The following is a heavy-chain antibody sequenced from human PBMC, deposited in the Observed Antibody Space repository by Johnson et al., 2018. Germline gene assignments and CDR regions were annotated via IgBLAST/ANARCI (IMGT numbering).Heavy chain of an antibody. Sequence: VQLVESGAEVKKPGSSVKVSCKASGGTFSIYAISWVRQAPGQGLEWMGWMNPNRGNTGYAQKFQGRVTMTRNTSISTDYMELSSLSSEDTAVYYCASGLIGSTSSLFHHWGQGTPVTVSS. V-gene: IGHV1-8*01. CDR1: GGTFSIYA. CDR3: ASGLIGSTSSLFHH. J-gene: IGHJ1*01. CDR2: MNPNRGNT. D-gene: IGHD2-2*01.